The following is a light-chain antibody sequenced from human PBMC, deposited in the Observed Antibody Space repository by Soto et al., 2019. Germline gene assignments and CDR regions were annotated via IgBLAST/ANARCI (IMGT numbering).Light chain of an antibody. CDR1: QGIDSS. CDR2: AAS. CDR3: QQFHDYPIT. V-gene: IGKV1D-13*01. J-gene: IGKJ5*01. Sequence: IMLSQSPSSLSASVRDRVTITCRASQGIDSSFAWYQQKPGKAPKLLIYAASSLQSGVPSRFSGSGSGTDFTLTISSLQPEDFTTYYCQQFHDYPITFGQVTRLEIK.